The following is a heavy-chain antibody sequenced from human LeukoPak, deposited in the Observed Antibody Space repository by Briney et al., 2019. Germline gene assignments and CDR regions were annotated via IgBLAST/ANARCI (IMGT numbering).Heavy chain of an antibody. CDR1: GGSISSFF. J-gene: IGHJ4*02. D-gene: IGHD3-9*01. CDR3: ARLAPGNYDILAGDPKVVFDY. V-gene: IGHV4-59*01. CDR2: VHSSGST. Sequence: SETLSLTCTVSGGSISSFFWSWIRQPPGKGLEWIGYVHSSGSTKYNPSLKSRLIISVDMSKNQFSLKLRSVSVADTAVYYCARLAPGNYDILAGDPKVVFDYWGQGALVTVSS.